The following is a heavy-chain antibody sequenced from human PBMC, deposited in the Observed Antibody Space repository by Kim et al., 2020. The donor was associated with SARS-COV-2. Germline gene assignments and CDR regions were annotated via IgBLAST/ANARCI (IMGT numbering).Heavy chain of an antibody. CDR2: ISSSSSYI. Sequence: GGSLRLSCAASGFTFSSYSMNWVRQAPGKGLEWVSSISSSSSYIYYADSVKGRFTISRDNAKNSLYLQMNSLRAEDTAVYYCARDSEDSSGSLDYWGQGTLVTVSS. CDR1: GFTFSSYS. CDR3: ARDSEDSSGSLDY. V-gene: IGHV3-21*01. D-gene: IGHD3-22*01. J-gene: IGHJ4*02.